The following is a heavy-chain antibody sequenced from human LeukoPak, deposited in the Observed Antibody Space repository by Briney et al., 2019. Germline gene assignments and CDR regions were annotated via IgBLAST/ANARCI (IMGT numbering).Heavy chain of an antibody. CDR1: GFSFSSSA. CDR2: ISGSGGST. J-gene: IGHJ5*02. D-gene: IGHD3-3*01. V-gene: IGHV3-23*01. CDR3: AKVWSGYYLFNWFDP. Sequence: AGGSLRLSCAASGFSFSSSAMSWVRQAPGKGLEWVSAISGSGGSTYYADSVKGRFTISRDNSKNTLYLQMNSLRAEDTAVYYCAKVWSGYYLFNWFDPWGQGTLVTVSS.